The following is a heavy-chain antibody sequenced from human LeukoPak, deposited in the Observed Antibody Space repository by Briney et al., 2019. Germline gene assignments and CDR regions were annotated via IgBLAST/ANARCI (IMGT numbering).Heavy chain of an antibody. CDR1: GFTFSSYW. Sequence: GGSLRLSCEASGFTFSSYWMSWARQAPGKGLEWVANIKQDGSEKYYVDSVKGRFTISRDNAKNSLYLQINSLRAEDTAVYYCARDTTGHYDYWGQGTLVTVSS. V-gene: IGHV3-7*01. J-gene: IGHJ4*02. CDR2: IKQDGSEK. D-gene: IGHD1-1*01. CDR3: ARDTTGHYDY.